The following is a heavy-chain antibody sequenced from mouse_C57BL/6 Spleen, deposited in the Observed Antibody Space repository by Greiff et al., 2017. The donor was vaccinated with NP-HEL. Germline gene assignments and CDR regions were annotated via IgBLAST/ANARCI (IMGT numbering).Heavy chain of an antibody. CDR3: ARDYDYDEKQFAY. D-gene: IGHD2-4*01. V-gene: IGHV1-69*01. J-gene: IGHJ3*01. Sequence: QVQLQQPGAELVMPGASVKLSCKASGYTFTSYWMHWVKQRPGQGLEWIGEIDPSDSYTNYNQKFKGKSTLTVDKSSSTAYMQLSSLTSEDSAVYYCARDYDYDEKQFAYWGQGTLVTVSA. CDR1: GYTFTSYW. CDR2: IDPSDSYT.